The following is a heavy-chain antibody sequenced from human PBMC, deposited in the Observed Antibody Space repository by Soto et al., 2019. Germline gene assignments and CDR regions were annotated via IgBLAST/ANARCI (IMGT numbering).Heavy chain of an antibody. CDR3: ARDRATGWSPHYYYGMDV. V-gene: IGHV1-69*06. CDR2: IIPIFGTA. D-gene: IGHD2-15*01. J-gene: IGHJ6*02. CDR1: GGTFSSYA. Sequence: SVKVSCKASGGTFSSYAISWVRQAHGQGLEWMGGIIPIFGTANYAQKFQGRVTITADKSTSTAYMELSSLRSEDTAVYYCARDRATGWSPHYYYGMDVWGQGTTVTVS.